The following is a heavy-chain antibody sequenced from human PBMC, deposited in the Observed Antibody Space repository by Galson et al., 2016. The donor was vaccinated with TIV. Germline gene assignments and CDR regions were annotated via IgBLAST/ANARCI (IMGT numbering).Heavy chain of an antibody. CDR3: ARDPAPNSYYYYMDV. D-gene: IGHD5-24*01. Sequence: SLRLSCAASGLSTTNYWMTWVRQPPGKGLEWVANIKQDGSEKYYVDSVKGRFFISRDNAKNFLYLQMNSLRADDTAVYYCARDPAPNSYYYYMDVWGNGTMVTVSS. V-gene: IGHV3-7*01. CDR2: IKQDGSEK. CDR1: GLSTTNYW. J-gene: IGHJ6*03.